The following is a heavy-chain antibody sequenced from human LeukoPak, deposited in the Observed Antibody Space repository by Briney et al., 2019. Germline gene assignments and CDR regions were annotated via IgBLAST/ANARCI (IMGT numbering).Heavy chain of an antibody. J-gene: IGHJ4*02. CDR2: LSGSGYNT. CDR1: GFTFSSYA. CDR3: AKDPYGTRYFDY. V-gene: IGHV3-23*01. D-gene: IGHD2-2*01. Sequence: GGSLRLSCAASGFTFSSYALSWVRQAPGKGLEWVSTLSGSGYNTYYADSVKGRFTISRDNSKNTVYLQMNSLRAEDAAVYYCAKDPYGTRYFDYWGQGTLVTVSS.